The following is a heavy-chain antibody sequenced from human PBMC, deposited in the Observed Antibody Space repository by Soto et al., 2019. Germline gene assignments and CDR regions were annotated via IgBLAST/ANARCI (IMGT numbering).Heavy chain of an antibody. CDR2: INRDGSRT. CDR3: ARVGRGDCSISTCDTWLDP. D-gene: IGHD2-2*01. V-gene: IGHV3-74*01. J-gene: IGHJ5*02. Sequence: GGFLRLSCAASGFSFSNYWMYWVRQAPGKGLVWVSHINRDGSRTSYADSVKGRFTISRDNDKNTLYLQMNSLRGEDTAVYHCARVGRGDCSISTCDTWLDPWGQGTLVTVSS. CDR1: GFSFSNYW.